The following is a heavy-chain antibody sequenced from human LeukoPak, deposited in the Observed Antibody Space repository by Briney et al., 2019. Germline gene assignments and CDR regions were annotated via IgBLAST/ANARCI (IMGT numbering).Heavy chain of an antibody. V-gene: IGHV3-21*01. CDR1: GFTFSSYS. J-gene: IGHJ3*02. CDR2: ISSSSSYI. CDR3: ARDLSFLRYSSPNDAFDI. Sequence: GGSLRLSCAASGFTFSSYSMNWVRQAPGKGLEWVSSISSSSSYIYYADSVRGRFTISRDNAKNSLYLQMNSLRAEDTAVYYCARDLSFLRYSSPNDAFDIWGQGTMVTISS. D-gene: IGHD6-13*01.